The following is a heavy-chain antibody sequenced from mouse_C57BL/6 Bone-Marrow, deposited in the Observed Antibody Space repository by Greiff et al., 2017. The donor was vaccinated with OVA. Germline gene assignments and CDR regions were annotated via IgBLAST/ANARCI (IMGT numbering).Heavy chain of an antibody. CDR2: INPSSGYT. CDR1: GYTFTSYW. V-gene: IGHV1-7*01. J-gene: IGHJ3*01. D-gene: IGHD1-1*01. CDR3: ACSCYYGSSFFAY. Sequence: QVQLQQSGAELANPGASVKLSCKASGYTFTSYWMHWVKQRPGQGLEWIGYINPSSGYTKSNQKFKDKATLTAYKSSSTDYRQLSLLTYEVYAVDYCACSCYYGSSFFAYWGQGTLVTVSA.